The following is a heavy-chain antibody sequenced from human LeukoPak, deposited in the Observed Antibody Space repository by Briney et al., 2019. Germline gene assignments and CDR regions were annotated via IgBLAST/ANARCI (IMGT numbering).Heavy chain of an antibody. Sequence: SETLSLTCTVSGGSVTDYYWSWIRQSPGKGLEWIGYIYYTGTSYNPSLKSRVTISVDTSKNQFSLKLSSVTAADTAVYYCARPREGQQLDFDYWGQGTLVTVSS. J-gene: IGHJ4*02. D-gene: IGHD6-13*01. V-gene: IGHV4-59*02. CDR3: ARPREGQQLDFDY. CDR2: IYYTGT. CDR1: GGSVTDYY.